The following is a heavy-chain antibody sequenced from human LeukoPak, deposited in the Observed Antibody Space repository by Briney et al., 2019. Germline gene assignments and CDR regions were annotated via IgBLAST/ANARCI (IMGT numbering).Heavy chain of an antibody. Sequence: SETLSLTCIVSGYSMSSGFNWGWIRQPPGKGLEWIGSIHHSGSTYHNPSLKSRVTISVDTSKNQFSLKLSSVTAADTAVYYCAKDRSIGTYYTFDHWGQGTLVTVSS. J-gene: IGHJ4*02. CDR3: AKDRSIGTYYTFDH. D-gene: IGHD1-26*01. CDR2: IHHSGST. V-gene: IGHV4-38-2*02. CDR1: GYSMSSGFN.